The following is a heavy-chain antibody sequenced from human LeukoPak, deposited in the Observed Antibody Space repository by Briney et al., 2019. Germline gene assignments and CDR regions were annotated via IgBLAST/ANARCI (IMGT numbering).Heavy chain of an antibody. CDR3: AGADIVVVISNFDY. CDR1: GFTFSSYS. J-gene: IGHJ4*02. Sequence: PGGSLRLSCAASGFTFSSYSMNWVRQAPGKGLEWVSSISSSSSYIYYADSVKGRFTISRDNAKNSLYLQTNSLRAEDTAVYYCAGADIVVVISNFDYWGQGTLVTVSS. CDR2: ISSSSSYI. V-gene: IGHV3-21*01. D-gene: IGHD2-21*01.